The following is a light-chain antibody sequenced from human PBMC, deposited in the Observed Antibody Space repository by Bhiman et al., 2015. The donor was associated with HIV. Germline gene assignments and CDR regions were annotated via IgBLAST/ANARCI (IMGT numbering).Light chain of an antibody. CDR1: GSDVGGYNH. CDR2: DVS. V-gene: IGLV2-14*03. CDR3: SSLTSSLSYV. J-gene: IGLJ1*01. Sequence: QSALTQPASVSGSPGQSITISCTGSGSDVGGYNHVSWYQQHPGKAPKLMIYDVSNRPSGVSNRFSGSKSGNTASLTISGLQAEDEADYYCSSLTSSLSYVFGTGTKV.